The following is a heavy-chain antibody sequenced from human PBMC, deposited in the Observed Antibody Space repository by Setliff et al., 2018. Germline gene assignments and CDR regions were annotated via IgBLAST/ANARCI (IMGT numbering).Heavy chain of an antibody. D-gene: IGHD1-26*01. CDR1: GYIFTYYA. CDR3: ARGDVYSGSYYHFDY. Sequence: ASEKVSCKASGYIFTYYAIHWVRQAPGQRREWMGWIDAGNGNIRYSQNFQGRVTITRDTSASTAYMELSSLTSEDTAICYCARGDVYSGSYYHFDYWGQGTLVTVSS. V-gene: IGHV1-3*01. CDR2: IDAGNGNI. J-gene: IGHJ4*02.